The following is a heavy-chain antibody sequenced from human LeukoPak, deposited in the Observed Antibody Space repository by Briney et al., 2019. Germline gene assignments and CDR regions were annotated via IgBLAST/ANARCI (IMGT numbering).Heavy chain of an antibody. V-gene: IGHV3-23*01. Sequence: GGSLRLSCAASGFTFSNFAMNWVRQAPGKGPEWVSAISAGGTFYADFVKGRFTISRDNSKNTLYLQMNSLRVDDTAVYYCVKGLYTIDYWGQGTLVTVSS. CDR2: ISAGGT. CDR1: GFTFSNFA. D-gene: IGHD2-2*02. CDR3: VKGLYTIDY. J-gene: IGHJ4*02.